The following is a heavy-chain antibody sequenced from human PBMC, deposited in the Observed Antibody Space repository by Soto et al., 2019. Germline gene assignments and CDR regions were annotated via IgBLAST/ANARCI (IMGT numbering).Heavy chain of an antibody. V-gene: IGHV3-11*05. J-gene: IGHJ4*02. D-gene: IGHD3-9*01. CDR1: GFSFSDYY. CDR2: ISSSSDYT. Sequence: GGSLRLSCAASGFSFSDYYMSWIRQAPGKGLEWISYISSSSDYTNYADSVKGRFTISRDNSKNSLFLEMNSPTSEDAAMYFCARDSYDILTGQKKYFDFWGQGTLVTVSS. CDR3: ARDSYDILTGQKKYFDF.